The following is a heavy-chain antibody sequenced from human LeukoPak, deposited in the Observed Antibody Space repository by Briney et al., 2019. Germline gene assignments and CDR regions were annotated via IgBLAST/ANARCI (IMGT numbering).Heavy chain of an antibody. CDR1: GDSISSHLYY. CDR2: IYNSVST. V-gene: IGHV4-39*02. CDR3: ARNSSSDWFDF. J-gene: IGHJ4*02. Sequence: SETLSLTCTVSGDSISSHLYYWGWIRQTPGKGLEWIASIYNSVSTFYNPSLKSRVTISVDTSNNHFSLRLTSVNVADTGVYYCARNSSSDWFDFWGQGTLVTVSS. D-gene: IGHD6-19*01.